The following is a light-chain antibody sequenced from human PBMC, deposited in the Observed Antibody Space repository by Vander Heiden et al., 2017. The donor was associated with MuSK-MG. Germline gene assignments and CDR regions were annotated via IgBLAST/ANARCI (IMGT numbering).Light chain of an antibody. CDR2: KAS. CDR1: QDIYRW. J-gene: IGKJ1*01. V-gene: IGKV1-5*03. Sequence: DIQMTQSPSTLSASVGDRVTSTCRASQDIYRWLAWYQQRPGRAPNLLIYKASSLDSGVPSRFSGSGSGTDFTLTISSLQPDDFATYYCQQDYSYPETFGQGTKVDIK. CDR3: QQDYSYPET.